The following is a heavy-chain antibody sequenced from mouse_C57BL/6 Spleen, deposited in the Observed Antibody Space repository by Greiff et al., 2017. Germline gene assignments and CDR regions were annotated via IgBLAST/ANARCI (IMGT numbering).Heavy chain of an antibody. Sequence: QVQLQQSGTELVKPGASVKLSCKASGYTFTSYWMHWVKQRPGQGLEWIGNINPSNGGTNYNEKFKSKATLTVDKSSSTAYMQLSSLTSEDSAVYYCAQWLPNYYAMDYWGQGTSVTVSS. D-gene: IGHD2-2*01. CDR1: GYTFTSYW. V-gene: IGHV1-53*01. J-gene: IGHJ4*01. CDR2: INPSNGGT. CDR3: AQWLPNYYAMDY.